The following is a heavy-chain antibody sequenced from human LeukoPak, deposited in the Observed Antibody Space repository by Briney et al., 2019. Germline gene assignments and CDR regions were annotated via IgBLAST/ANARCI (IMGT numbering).Heavy chain of an antibody. CDR2: INHSGTT. CDR1: GGSFSGYY. J-gene: IGHJ4*02. Sequence: PSETLSLTCAVYGGSFSGYYWSWIRQPPGKGLEWIGEINHSGTTNYNPSLKSRVTISVDTSMNQFSLRLSSMTAADTAVYYCARGNEGRQEGLIDYWGQGTLATVSS. V-gene: IGHV4-34*01. D-gene: IGHD3-10*01. CDR3: ARGNEGRQEGLIDY.